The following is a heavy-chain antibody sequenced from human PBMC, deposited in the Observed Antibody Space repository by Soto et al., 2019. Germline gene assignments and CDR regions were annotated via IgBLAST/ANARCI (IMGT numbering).Heavy chain of an antibody. J-gene: IGHJ3*02. CDR2: ISWDGSGT. Sequence: EVQLVESGGVVVQPGGSLRLSCAASGFTFDDYTMHWVRQAPGKGLEWVSLISWDGSGTYYADSVKGRFTISRDNSKNSLYLQMNSLRTEDTALYYCAHDFYYGSGSYTCSGAFDIWGQGTMVTVSS. CDR3: AHDFYYGSGSYTCSGAFDI. D-gene: IGHD3-10*01. V-gene: IGHV3-43*01. CDR1: GFTFDDYT.